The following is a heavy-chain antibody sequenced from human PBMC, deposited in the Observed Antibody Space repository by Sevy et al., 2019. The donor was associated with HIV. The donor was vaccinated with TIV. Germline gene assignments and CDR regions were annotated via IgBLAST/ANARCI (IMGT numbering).Heavy chain of an antibody. Sequence: ASVKVSCKASGYTFTGYYMHWVQQAPGQGLEWMGWIDPNSGGTNYAQKFQGRVTMSTDTSISTAYMELSRLRSDDTALYYCSRSVYGSRTYLNDYWGQGTLVTVSS. CDR1: GYTFTGYY. CDR3: SRSVYGSRTYLNDY. J-gene: IGHJ4*02. D-gene: IGHD3-10*01. V-gene: IGHV1-2*02. CDR2: IDPNSGGT.